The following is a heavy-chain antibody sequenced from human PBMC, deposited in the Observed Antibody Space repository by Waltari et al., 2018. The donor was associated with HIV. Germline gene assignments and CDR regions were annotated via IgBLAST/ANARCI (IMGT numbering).Heavy chain of an antibody. D-gene: IGHD2-15*01. CDR1: GFSFSNFD. V-gene: IGHV3-33*01. J-gene: IGHJ3*02. Sequence: LRLSCAASGFSFSNFDVQWVRQAPGEGLEWLTVVWSDDISRSYADSVKGRFSVSRDNFKNTVYLQMNNLRAEDTAIYYCARMGSSNYCSGAGGCYPDSLDIWGQGAVVTVSS. CDR3: ARMGSSNYCSGAGGCYPDSLDI. CDR2: VWSDDISR.